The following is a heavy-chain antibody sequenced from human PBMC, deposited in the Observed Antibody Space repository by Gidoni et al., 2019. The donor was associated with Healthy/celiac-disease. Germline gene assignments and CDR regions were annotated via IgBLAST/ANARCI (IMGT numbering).Heavy chain of an antibody. J-gene: IGHJ4*02. V-gene: IGHV1-69*01. Sequence: QVQLVQSGAEVEKPGSSVKVSCKASRCTFSSYAISWVRQAPGQGLEWRRVIISILGTANYAQKFQGRVTITADESTSTAYMELSSLRSEDTAVYYCASTYSYGGNSSPFDYWGQGTLVTVSS. CDR2: IISILGTA. CDR3: ASTYSYGGNSSPFDY. CDR1: RCTFSSYA. D-gene: IGHD4-17*01.